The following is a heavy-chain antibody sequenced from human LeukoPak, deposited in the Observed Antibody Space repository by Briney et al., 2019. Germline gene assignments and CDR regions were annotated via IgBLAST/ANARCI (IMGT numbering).Heavy chain of an antibody. CDR3: ARAPYYDNALFDI. Sequence: SETLSLTCTVSGDSISSYFWSWIRQPAGKGLEWIGRVYYNGNTNYNPSLKSRVTMSVDTSKNQFSLKLSSVTAADTAVYYCARAPYYDNALFDIWGQGTMVTVSS. V-gene: IGHV4-4*07. CDR1: GDSISSYF. J-gene: IGHJ3*02. CDR2: VYYNGNT. D-gene: IGHD3-9*01.